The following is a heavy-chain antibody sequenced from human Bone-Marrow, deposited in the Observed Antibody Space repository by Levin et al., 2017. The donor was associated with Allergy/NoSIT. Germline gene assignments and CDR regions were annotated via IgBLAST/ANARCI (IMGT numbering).Heavy chain of an antibody. V-gene: IGHV3-30*04. D-gene: IGHD1-1*01. CDR1: AFTFSSYA. Sequence: PGGSLRLSCAASAFTFSSYAMHWVRQVPGKGLDWVATISYDGRNTHYTDSVKGRFTLSRDNSNNTLHLQMHSLTAEDTAVYYCAGTHMTTLGIFDMWGQGTMITVSS. CDR3: AGTHMTTLGIFDM. CDR2: ISYDGRNT. J-gene: IGHJ3*02.